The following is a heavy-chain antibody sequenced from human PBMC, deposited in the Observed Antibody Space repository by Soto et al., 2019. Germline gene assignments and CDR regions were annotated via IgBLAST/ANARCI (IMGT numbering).Heavy chain of an antibody. V-gene: IGHV3-33*01. CDR1: GFTFSSYG. J-gene: IGHJ4*02. CDR2: IWYDGSNK. CDR3: ARDRAVYYDSSGYRFDY. Sequence: QVQLVESGGGVVQPGRSLRLSCAASGFTFSSYGMHWVRQAPGKGLEWVAVIWYDGSNKYYADSVKGRFTISRDNSKNTLYLQMNSLRAEDTAVYYCARDRAVYYDSSGYRFDYWGQGTLVTVSS. D-gene: IGHD3-22*01.